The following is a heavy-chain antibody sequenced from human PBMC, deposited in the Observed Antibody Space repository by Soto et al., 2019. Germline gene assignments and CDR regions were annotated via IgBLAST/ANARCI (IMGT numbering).Heavy chain of an antibody. Sequence: ASVKVSCKASGYTFTSYDINLVRQATGQGLEWMGWMNPNSGNTGYAQKFQGRVTMTRNTSISTAYMELSSLRSEDTAVYYCARATSFVAVAGTGVVADMHAFDIWGQGTMVTVSS. CDR1: GYTFTSYD. J-gene: IGHJ3*02. CDR2: MNPNSGNT. CDR3: ARATSFVAVAGTGVVADMHAFDI. V-gene: IGHV1-8*01. D-gene: IGHD6-19*01.